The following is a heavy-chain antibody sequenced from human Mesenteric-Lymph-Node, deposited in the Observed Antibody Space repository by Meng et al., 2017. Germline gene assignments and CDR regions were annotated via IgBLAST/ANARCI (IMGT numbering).Heavy chain of an antibody. CDR1: GFIFRSYG. Sequence: GESLKISCVASGFIFRSYGMHWVRQAPGKGLEWVGVIWYDGSKTYYADSVKGRFSISRDNSKNTVYLQMNSLRVEDTAVYYCARYRSGSSDYWGQGTLVTVSS. CDR2: IWYDGSKT. V-gene: IGHV3-33*01. D-gene: IGHD3-10*01. J-gene: IGHJ4*02. CDR3: ARYRSGSSDY.